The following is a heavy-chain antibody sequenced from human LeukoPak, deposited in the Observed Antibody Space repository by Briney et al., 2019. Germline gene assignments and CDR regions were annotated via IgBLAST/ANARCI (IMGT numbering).Heavy chain of an antibody. D-gene: IGHD2-2*01. J-gene: IGHJ4*02. Sequence: GGSLRLSCAASGFTFSSYIMNWVRQAPGKGLEWVSYISSSSSTIYYADSVKGRFTLSRDNAKNSLHLQMNSLRAEDTAVYYCASTGSTSCSNYFHYWGQGTLVTVSS. V-gene: IGHV3-48*04. CDR1: GFTFSSYI. CDR2: ISSSSSTI. CDR3: ASTGSTSCSNYFHY.